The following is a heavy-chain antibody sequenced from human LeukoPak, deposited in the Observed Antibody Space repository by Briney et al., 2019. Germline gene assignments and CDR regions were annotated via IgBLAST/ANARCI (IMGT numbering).Heavy chain of an antibody. Sequence: GRSLRLSCAASGFTFSSYAMHWVRQAPGKGLEWVAVISYDGSNKYYADSVKGRFTISRDNSKNTLYLQMNSLRAEDTAVYYCARGGAYHPLGVNDAFDIWGQGTMVTVSS. CDR1: GFTFSSYA. V-gene: IGHV3-30-3*01. CDR2: ISYDGSNK. CDR3: ARGGAYHPLGVNDAFDI. D-gene: IGHD3-10*01. J-gene: IGHJ3*02.